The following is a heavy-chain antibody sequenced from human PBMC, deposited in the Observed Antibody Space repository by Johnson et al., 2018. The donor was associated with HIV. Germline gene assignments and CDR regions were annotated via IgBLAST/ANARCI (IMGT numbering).Heavy chain of an antibody. CDR3: ARGGYGEVFDI. V-gene: IGHV3-53*01. Sequence: VQLVESGGGLIQSGGSLRLSCAASGFTVSSNYMSWVRQAPGKGLEWVSVIYSGGFTYYADSVQGRFTISRDNSKNTLYLQVTSLRAEDTAVYYCARGGYGEVFDIWGQGTMVTVSS. CDR1: GFTVSSNY. CDR2: IYSGGFT. J-gene: IGHJ3*02. D-gene: IGHD4-17*01.